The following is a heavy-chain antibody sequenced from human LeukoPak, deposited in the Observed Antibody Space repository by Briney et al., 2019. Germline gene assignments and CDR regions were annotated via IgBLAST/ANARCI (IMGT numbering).Heavy chain of an antibody. D-gene: IGHD5-18*01. CDR3: ARDYEDVDTREVEPDY. CDR2: IWYDGSNK. Sequence: GRSLRLSYAASGFTFSSYGMHWVRQAPGKGLEWVAVIWYDGSNKYYADSVKGRFTISRDNSKNTLYLQMNSRRADDTAVYYCARDYEDVDTREVEPDYWGQGTLVTVSP. CDR1: GFTFSSYG. J-gene: IGHJ4*02. V-gene: IGHV3-33*01.